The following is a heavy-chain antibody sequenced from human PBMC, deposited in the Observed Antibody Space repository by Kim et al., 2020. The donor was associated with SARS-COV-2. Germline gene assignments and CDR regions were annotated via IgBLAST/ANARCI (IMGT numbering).Heavy chain of an antibody. J-gene: IGHJ4*02. D-gene: IGHD3-16*01. CDR3: ARDPLTFGGVRPVDY. V-gene: IGHV3-30*07. Sequence: ESVKGQFTISRDNSKNTLYLQMNSLRAEATSVYYCARDPLTFGGVRPVDYWGQGTLVTVSS.